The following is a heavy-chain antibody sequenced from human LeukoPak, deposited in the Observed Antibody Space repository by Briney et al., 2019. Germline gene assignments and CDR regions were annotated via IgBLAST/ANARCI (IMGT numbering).Heavy chain of an antibody. CDR3: ARDQGLTAPPPYGLDV. Sequence: ASVKVSCKTSGGTFSSSAITWVRQAPGQGLEWMGRIIPVLNITTYAQKFQGSATITADTSTSTVYMELSSLRSEETAVYYCARDQGLTAPPPYGLDVWGQGTTVIVSS. CDR1: GGTFSSSA. D-gene: IGHD5-18*01. CDR2: IIPVLNIT. V-gene: IGHV1-69*04. J-gene: IGHJ6*02.